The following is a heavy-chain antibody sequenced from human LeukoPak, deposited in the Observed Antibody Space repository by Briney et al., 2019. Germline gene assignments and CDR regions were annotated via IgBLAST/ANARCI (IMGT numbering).Heavy chain of an antibody. CDR1: GGSISSYY. Sequence: SETLSLTCTVSGGSISSYYWSWIRQPPGKGLEWIGYIYYSGSTNYNPSLKSRVTISVDTSKNQFSLKLRSVTAADTAVYYCARGFYGDYADYWGQGTLVTVSS. J-gene: IGHJ4*02. CDR2: IYYSGST. CDR3: ARGFYGDYADY. D-gene: IGHD4-17*01. V-gene: IGHV4-59*01.